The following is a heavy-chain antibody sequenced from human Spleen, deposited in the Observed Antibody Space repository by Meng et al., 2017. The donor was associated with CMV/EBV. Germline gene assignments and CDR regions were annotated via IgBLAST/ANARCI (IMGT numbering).Heavy chain of an antibody. CDR3: ARGLGSGSYDGY. V-gene: IGHV1-46*02. CDR2: INPSGGST. Sequence: CKASGYTFDNSGISWVRQAPGQGLEWMGIINPSGGSTTYAQKFQGRVTMTRDTSTSTVYMELSSLRSEDTAVYYCARGLGSGSYDGYWGQGTLVTVSS. D-gene: IGHD1-26*01. J-gene: IGHJ4*02. CDR1: GYTFDNSG.